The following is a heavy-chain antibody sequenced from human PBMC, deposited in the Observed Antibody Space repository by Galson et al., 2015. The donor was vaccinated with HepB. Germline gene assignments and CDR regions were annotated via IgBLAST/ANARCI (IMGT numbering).Heavy chain of an antibody. Sequence: ETLSLTCTVSGGSISSSSYYWGWIRQPPGKGLEWIGSIYYSGSTYYNPSLKSRVTISVDTSKNQFSLKLSSVTAADTAVYYCASTNLRIYSSSKKLNWFDPWGQGTLVTVSS. CDR2: IYYSGST. CDR3: ASTNLRIYSSSKKLNWFDP. CDR1: GGSISSSSYY. D-gene: IGHD6-13*01. J-gene: IGHJ5*02. V-gene: IGHV4-39*01.